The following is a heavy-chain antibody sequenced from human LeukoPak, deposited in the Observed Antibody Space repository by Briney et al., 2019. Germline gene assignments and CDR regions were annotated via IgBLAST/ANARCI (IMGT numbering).Heavy chain of an antibody. V-gene: IGHV3-53*01. J-gene: IGHJ4*02. CDR3: ASLEGGPSDGR. Sequence: GGSLRLSCEVSGFPVRSRYMTWVRQPPGKGLECVAVIYSGGTTYHIDSVKGPFTISRDTSKSTMNLEMNNLRVEDTAIYYCASLEGGPSDGRWGQGTLVTVSS. D-gene: IGHD3-3*01. CDR2: IYSGGTT. CDR1: GFPVRSRY.